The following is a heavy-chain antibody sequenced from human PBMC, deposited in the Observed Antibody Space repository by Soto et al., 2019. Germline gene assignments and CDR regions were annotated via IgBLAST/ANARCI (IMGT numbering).Heavy chain of an antibody. CDR1: GGSVGDGSYY. CDR2: IYHSGST. V-gene: IGHV4-61*01. CDR3: AGYKWNYYFGP. Sequence: SETLSLTCTVSGGSVGDGSYYWAWLRQPPGKGLEWIGHIYHSGSTIYNPSLKSRDTISIDTSKSQFSLNLNSMNAADTAVYYCAGYKWNYYFGPWRQGTLVTVSS. D-gene: IGHD1-7*01. J-gene: IGHJ5*02.